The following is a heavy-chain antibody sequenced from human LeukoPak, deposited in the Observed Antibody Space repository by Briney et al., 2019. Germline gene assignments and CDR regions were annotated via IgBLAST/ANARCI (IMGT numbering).Heavy chain of an antibody. Sequence: GGSLRLSCAASGFTFSSYAMSWVGQAPGKGLEGVGAISSTGAGTYYSDSVKGRFTVSRDNSKNTLYLQMNSLRVEDTAIYYCAKDEGYYESSGYYPDYWGQGTLVTVSS. D-gene: IGHD3-22*01. V-gene: IGHV3-23*01. CDR3: AKDEGYYESSGYYPDY. J-gene: IGHJ4*02. CDR1: GFTFSSYA. CDR2: ISSTGAGT.